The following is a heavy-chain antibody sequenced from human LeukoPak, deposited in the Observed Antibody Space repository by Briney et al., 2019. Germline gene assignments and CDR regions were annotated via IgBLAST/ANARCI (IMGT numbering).Heavy chain of an antibody. J-gene: IGHJ4*02. V-gene: IGHV3-23*01. CDR2: IGGSGDST. CDR3: AKGVLTATGPDY. Sequence: PGGSLRLSCAASGFTFSTYAMSWVRQAPGEGLEWVSRIGGSGDSTYYAESVKGRFTISRDNSKNTLFLQMNSLRAEDTAVYYCAKGVLTATGPDYWGQGILVTVSS. D-gene: IGHD1-1*01. CDR1: GFTFSTYA.